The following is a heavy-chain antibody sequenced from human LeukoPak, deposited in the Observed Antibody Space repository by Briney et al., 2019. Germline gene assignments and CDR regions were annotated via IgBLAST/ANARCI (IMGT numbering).Heavy chain of an antibody. CDR2: ISYDGSKK. J-gene: IGHJ1*01. CDR3: ARDMYYYGSGRHFQY. CDR1: GFXFSSYT. Sequence: GGSLRLSCAASGFXFSSYTIHWVRQAPGKGLEWVALISYDGSKKYYADSVKGQFTISRDNSKNTLYLQMNSLRSEDTASYYCARDMYYYGSGRHFQYWGQGTLVTISS. V-gene: IGHV3-30-3*01. D-gene: IGHD3-10*01.